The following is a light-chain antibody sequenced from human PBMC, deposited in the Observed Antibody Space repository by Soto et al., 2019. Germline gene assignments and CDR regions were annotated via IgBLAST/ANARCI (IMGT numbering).Light chain of an antibody. CDR3: QQYGSSLTLT. J-gene: IGKJ1*01. CDR2: CAS. V-gene: IGKV3-20*01. CDR1: QSVSSSY. Sequence: EIVLTQSPGTLSLSPGERATLSCRASQSVSSSYLAWYQQKPGQAPRLLIYCASSRATGIPDRFSGSGSGTDFTLTISRLEPEDFEVYYCQQYGSSLTLTFGQGTKVEIK.